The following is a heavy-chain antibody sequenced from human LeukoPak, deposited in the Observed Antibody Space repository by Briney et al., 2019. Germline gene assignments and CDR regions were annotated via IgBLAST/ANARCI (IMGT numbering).Heavy chain of an antibody. CDR1: GFTFSSYW. D-gene: IGHD1-26*01. CDR3: ARDFYTAYSGVFDY. CDR2: IKQDGSEK. V-gene: IGHV3-7*01. Sequence: GGSLRLSCAASGFTFSSYWMSWVRQAPGKGLEWVANIKQDGSEKYYVDSVKGRFTISRDNAKNSLYLQMNSLRAEDTAVYYCARDFYTAYSGVFDYWGQGTLVTVSS. J-gene: IGHJ4*02.